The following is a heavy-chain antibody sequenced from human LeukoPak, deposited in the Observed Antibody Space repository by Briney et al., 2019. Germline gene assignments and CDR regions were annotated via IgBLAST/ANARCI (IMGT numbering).Heavy chain of an antibody. CDR2: INQIESER. CDR1: GFTFNNAW. V-gene: IGHV3-7*03. Sequence: GGSLRLSCAASGFTFNNAWMSWVRQAPGKGLEWVANINQIESERYYVDFVKGRFTISRDNAKNSLYLQMNSLRAEDTAVYYCARAPESFCSGGTCRYYFHSWGQGTLVTVSS. CDR3: ARAPESFCSGGTCRYYFHS. D-gene: IGHD2-15*01. J-gene: IGHJ4*02.